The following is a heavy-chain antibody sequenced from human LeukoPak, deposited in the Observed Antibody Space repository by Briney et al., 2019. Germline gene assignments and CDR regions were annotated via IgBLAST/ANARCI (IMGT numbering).Heavy chain of an antibody. V-gene: IGHV3-23*01. D-gene: IGHD3-3*01. CDR2: ISGRGDST. Sequence: QSGGSLRLSCAASGFTFGSYALTWVRQAPGEWLQWVSSISGRGDSTYYADSVEGRFTLSRDKSKDALFLQMSSLRAEDTAVYYCAKVPSYDFWNGYYTGFDYWGQGPLAPVSS. J-gene: IGHJ4*02. CDR3: AKVPSYDFWNGYYTGFDY. CDR1: GFTFGSYA.